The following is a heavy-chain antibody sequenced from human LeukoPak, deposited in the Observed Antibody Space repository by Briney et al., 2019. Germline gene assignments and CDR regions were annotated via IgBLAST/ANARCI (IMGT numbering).Heavy chain of an antibody. CDR3: ARGQQQPY. CDR1: GFTFSSYW. CDR2: IKQDGSES. V-gene: IGHV3-7*01. Sequence: GGSLRLSCAASGFTFSSYWISWVRQAPGKGLEWEANIKQDGSESYYVDSVKGRFTISRDNAKNSLYLQMNSLRAEDTAVYYCARGQQQPYWGQGTLVTVSS. D-gene: IGHD6-13*01. J-gene: IGHJ4*02.